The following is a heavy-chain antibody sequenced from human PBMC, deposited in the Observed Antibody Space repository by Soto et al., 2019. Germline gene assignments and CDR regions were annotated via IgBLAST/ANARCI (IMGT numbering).Heavy chain of an antibody. Sequence: GXSLRLSCAASGFTFSSYGMNWVRQAPVKGLEWVAVISYDGSNKYYADSVKGRFTISRDNSKNTLYLQMNSLRAEDTAVYYCARDPWATVTTFLDYWGQGTLVTVSS. D-gene: IGHD4-17*01. J-gene: IGHJ4*02. CDR2: ISYDGSNK. CDR1: GFTFSSYG. CDR3: ARDPWATVTTFLDY. V-gene: IGHV3-30*03.